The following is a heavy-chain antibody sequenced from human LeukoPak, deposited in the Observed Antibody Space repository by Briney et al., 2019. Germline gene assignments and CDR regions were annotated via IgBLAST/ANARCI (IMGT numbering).Heavy chain of an antibody. D-gene: IGHD6-6*01. CDR1: GYTFTGYY. CDR2: ISAYNGNK. J-gene: IGHJ3*02. Sequence: ASVKVSCKASGYTFTGYYMHWVRQAPGQELDWMGWISAYNGNKVYAQELQGRVTMTTDTSTSTAYMELRSLRSDDTAVYYCARDRWSSSSSEGALDIWGQGTMVTVSS. V-gene: IGHV1-18*04. CDR3: ARDRWSSSSSEGALDI.